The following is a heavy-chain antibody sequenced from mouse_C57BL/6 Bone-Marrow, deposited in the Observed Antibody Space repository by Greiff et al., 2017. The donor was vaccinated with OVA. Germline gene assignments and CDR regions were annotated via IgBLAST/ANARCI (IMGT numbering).Heavy chain of an antibody. CDR1: GYTFTSYW. Sequence: VQLQQSGAELVMPGASVKLSCKASGYTFTSYWMPWVKQRPGQGLEWIGEIDPSDSYTNYNQKFKGKSTLTVDKSSSTAYMQLSSLTSEDSAVYYGARYGYYWYFDVWGTGTTVTVSS. J-gene: IGHJ1*03. D-gene: IGHD2-2*01. CDR2: IDPSDSYT. V-gene: IGHV1-69*01. CDR3: ARYGYYWYFDV.